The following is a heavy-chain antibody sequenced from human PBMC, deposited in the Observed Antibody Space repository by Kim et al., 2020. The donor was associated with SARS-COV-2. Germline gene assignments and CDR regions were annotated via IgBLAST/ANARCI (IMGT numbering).Heavy chain of an antibody. D-gene: IGHD3-10*01. CDR3: VLWSGEHLDY. J-gene: IGHJ4*02. V-gene: IGHV3-23*01. CDR1: GTSFSGYA. Sequence: GGSLRLSCRTPGTSFSGYALIWARQAPGKGLEWVSTISLAAGWTHYADSVKGRFTISRNSDTLFLQMTNLGVEDTAMYYCVLWSGEHLDYWGQGTLVTVSS. CDR2: ISLAAGWT.